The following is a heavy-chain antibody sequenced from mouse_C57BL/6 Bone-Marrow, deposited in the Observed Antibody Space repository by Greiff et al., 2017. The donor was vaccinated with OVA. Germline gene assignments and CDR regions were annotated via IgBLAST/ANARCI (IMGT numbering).Heavy chain of an antibody. CDR2: IYPGDGDT. J-gene: IGHJ2*01. Sequence: VQLQQSGPVLVKPGASVKISCKASGYAFSSSWMNWVKQRPGKGLEWIGRIYPGDGDTNYNGKFKGKATLTADKSSSTAYMQLSSLTSEDSAVYFCARNHYGSSYLYFDYWGQGTTLTVSS. D-gene: IGHD1-1*01. V-gene: IGHV1-82*01. CDR1: GYAFSSSW. CDR3: ARNHYGSSYLYFDY.